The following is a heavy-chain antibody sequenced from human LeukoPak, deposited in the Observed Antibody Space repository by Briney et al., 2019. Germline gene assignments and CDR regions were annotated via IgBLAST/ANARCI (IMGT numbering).Heavy chain of an antibody. Sequence: GGSLRLSCAASGFTFSSYSMNWVRQAPGKGLEWVSSISSSSYIYYADSVKGRFTISRDNAKNSLYLQMNSLRAEDTAVYYCASSGLGYDILTGYYPVDYWGQGTLVTVSS. V-gene: IGHV3-21*01. CDR3: ASSGLGYDILTGYYPVDY. D-gene: IGHD3-9*01. CDR1: GFTFSSYS. CDR2: ISSSSYI. J-gene: IGHJ4*02.